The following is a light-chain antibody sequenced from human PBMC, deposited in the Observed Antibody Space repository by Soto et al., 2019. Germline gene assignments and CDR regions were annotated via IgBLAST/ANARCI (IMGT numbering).Light chain of an antibody. J-gene: IGLJ2*01. CDR2: SNN. V-gene: IGLV1-44*01. Sequence: QSVLTQPPSASGTPGQRVTISCSGTSSNIGGNTVNWYRQVPGTAPKVLIYSNNLRPSGVPDRFSGSKSGTSASLAISGLQSEDEADYYCAAWDDSVNGVVFGGGTKSPS. CDR3: AAWDDSVNGVV. CDR1: SSNIGGNT.